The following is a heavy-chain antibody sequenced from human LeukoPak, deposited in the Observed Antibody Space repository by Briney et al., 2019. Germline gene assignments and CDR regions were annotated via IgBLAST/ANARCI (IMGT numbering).Heavy chain of an antibody. CDR1: GYTFTSYG. Sequence: ASVKVSCKASGYTFTSYGISWVRQAPGQGLEWMGWISAYNGNTNYAQKLQGRVTMTTDTSTSTAYMELRSLRSDDTAVYYCARERIEYYYDSSGYYLFDYWGQGTLVTVSS. J-gene: IGHJ4*02. V-gene: IGHV1-18*01. CDR2: ISAYNGNT. D-gene: IGHD3-22*01. CDR3: ARERIEYYYDSSGYYLFDY.